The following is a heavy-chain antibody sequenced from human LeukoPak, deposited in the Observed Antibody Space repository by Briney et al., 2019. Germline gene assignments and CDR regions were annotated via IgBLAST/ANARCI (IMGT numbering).Heavy chain of an antibody. D-gene: IGHD6-19*01. CDR3: ARGFGRLAGHASILGY. CDR2: INPNSGGT. Sequence: GASVKVSCKASGYTFTGYYMHWVRQAPGQGLEWMGWINPNSGGTNYAQKFQGRVTLTRDTSISTAYMELSRLRSDDTAVYYCARGFGRLAGHASILGYWGQGTLVTVSS. V-gene: IGHV1-2*02. CDR1: GYTFTGYY. J-gene: IGHJ4*02.